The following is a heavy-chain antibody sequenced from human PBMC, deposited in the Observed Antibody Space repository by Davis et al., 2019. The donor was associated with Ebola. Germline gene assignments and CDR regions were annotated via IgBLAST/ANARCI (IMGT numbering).Heavy chain of an antibody. CDR1: GGSISSYY. CDR2: IYYSGSP. D-gene: IGHD6-19*01. CDR3: AGAGYSSGWNFAS. Sequence: SETLSLTCTVSGGSISSYYWSWIRQPPGKGLEWIGYIYYSGSPNYHPSLKSRVTISVDTSKNQFSLKLSSVTAADTAVYFCAGAGYSSGWNFASWGQGTLVTVSS. V-gene: IGHV4-59*01. J-gene: IGHJ4*02.